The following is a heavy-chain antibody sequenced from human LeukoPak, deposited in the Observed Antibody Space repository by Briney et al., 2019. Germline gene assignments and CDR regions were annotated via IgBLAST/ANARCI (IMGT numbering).Heavy chain of an antibody. D-gene: IGHD2-21*02. V-gene: IGHV4-31*03. Sequence: SETLSLTCTVSGDSVTSGGYCWTWLRPHQGNGLEWISYISNSGTASYTPSLKSRVSISVDTSNNQFSLSLSSVTAADTAVYYCARDVVVTSSPDAFDIWGQGTMVAVS. CDR1: GDSVTSGGYC. CDR2: ISNSGTA. J-gene: IGHJ3*02. CDR3: ARDVVVTSSPDAFDI.